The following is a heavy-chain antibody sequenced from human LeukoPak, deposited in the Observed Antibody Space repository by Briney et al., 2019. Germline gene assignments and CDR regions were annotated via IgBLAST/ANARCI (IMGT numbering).Heavy chain of an antibody. CDR2: IYPRDSDT. J-gene: IGHJ3*02. CDR3: ARRLGYSGSYPGAFDI. CDR1: GYSFTTYW. V-gene: IGHV5-51*01. D-gene: IGHD1-26*01. Sequence: GESLKISCKGSGYSFTTYWIGWVRQMPGKGLEWMGIIYPRDSDTRYSPSFQGQVTISADKSISTAYLQWSSLKASDTAMYYCARRLGYSGSYPGAFDIWGQGTMVTVSS.